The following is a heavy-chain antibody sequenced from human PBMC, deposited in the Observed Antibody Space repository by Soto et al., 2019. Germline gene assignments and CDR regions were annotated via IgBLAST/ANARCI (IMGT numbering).Heavy chain of an antibody. V-gene: IGHV3-23*01. CDR2: ISGSGGST. Sequence: EVQVLESGGGLVQPGGSLRLSCAVSGFTFSSYAMSWVRQAPGKGLEWVAGISGSGGSTYSGDSVKGRFTISRDNSRNTLFRQMNSLRPEDTAVYYCAKDRKSGSGWYWDYWGQGTLVTVSS. CDR3: AKDRKSGSGWYWDY. CDR1: GFTFSSYA. D-gene: IGHD6-19*01. J-gene: IGHJ4*02.